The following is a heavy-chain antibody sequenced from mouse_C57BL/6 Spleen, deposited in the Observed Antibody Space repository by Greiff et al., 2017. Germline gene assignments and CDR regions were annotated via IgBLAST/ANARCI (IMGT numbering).Heavy chain of an antibody. D-gene: IGHD1-1*01. V-gene: IGHV14-2*01. CDR1: GFNIKDYY. Sequence: EVKLVESGAELVKPGASVKLSCTASGFNIKDYYMHWVKQRTEQGLEWIGRIDPEDGETKYAPKFQGKATITADTSSNTAYLQLSSLTSEDTAVYYCARKWETRTTVVANWYGDVWGTGTTVTVSS. CDR2: IDPEDGET. J-gene: IGHJ1*03. CDR3: ARKWETRTTVVANWYGDV.